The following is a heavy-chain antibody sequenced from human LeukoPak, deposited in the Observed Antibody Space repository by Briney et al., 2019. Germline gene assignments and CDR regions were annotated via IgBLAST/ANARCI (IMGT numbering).Heavy chain of an antibody. D-gene: IGHD5-12*01. J-gene: IGHJ6*03. V-gene: IGHV4-61*02. CDR1: GGSISSGCYY. Sequence: SETLSLTCTVSGGSISSGCYYWSWIRQPAGKGLVWIGRIYTSGSTNYNPSLKSRVTISVDTSKNQFSLKLISVTAADTVVYYCARGLKGYSGYDLENYYYYYYMDVWGKGTTVTVSS. CDR2: IYTSGST. CDR3: ARGLKGYSGYDLENYYYYYYMDV.